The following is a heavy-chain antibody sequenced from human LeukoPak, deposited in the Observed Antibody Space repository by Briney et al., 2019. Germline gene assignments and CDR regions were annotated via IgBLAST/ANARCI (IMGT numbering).Heavy chain of an antibody. CDR2: INPNSGGT. CDR3: ARAVNYDFWSGSGNRFDP. Sequence: ASVKVSCKASGYTFTGYYMHWVRQAPGQGLEWMGRINPNSGGTNYAQKFQGRVTMTRDTSISTAYMELSRLRSDDTAVYYCARAVNYDFWSGSGNRFDPWGQGTLVTVSS. V-gene: IGHV1-2*06. CDR1: GYTFTGYY. J-gene: IGHJ5*02. D-gene: IGHD3-3*01.